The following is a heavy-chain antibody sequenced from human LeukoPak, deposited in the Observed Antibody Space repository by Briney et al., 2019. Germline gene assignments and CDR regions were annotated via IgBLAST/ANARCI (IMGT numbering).Heavy chain of an antibody. Sequence: ASETLSLTCAVYGGSFSGYYWSWIRQPPGKGLEWIGEINHSGSTNYNPSLKSRVTISVDTSKNQFSLKLSSVTAADTAVYYCARRRGNRLTRSYFDYWGQGSLVTVSS. CDR1: GGSFSGYY. CDR3: ARRRGNRLTRSYFDY. CDR2: INHSGST. V-gene: IGHV4-34*01. J-gene: IGHJ4*02.